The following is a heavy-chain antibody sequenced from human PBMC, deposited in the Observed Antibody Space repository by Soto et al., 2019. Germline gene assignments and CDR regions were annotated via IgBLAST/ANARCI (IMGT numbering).Heavy chain of an antibody. Sequence: QVRLQESGPGLVKPSETLSLTCTVSGGSISPSYWNWVRQPPGKRPEWIGCIYYTGNTHYNLSLKSRVTISRDTSKNQFSLELTPVTAADTAIYFCAAGLDHNKVGYWGQGTLVTVSS. V-gene: IGHV4-59*01. D-gene: IGHD2-2*03. CDR3: AAGLDHNKVGY. J-gene: IGHJ4*02. CDR2: IYYTGNT. CDR1: GGSISPSY.